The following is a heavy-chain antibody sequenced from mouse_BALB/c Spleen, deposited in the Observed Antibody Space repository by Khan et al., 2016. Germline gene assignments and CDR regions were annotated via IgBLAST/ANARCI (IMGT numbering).Heavy chain of an antibody. D-gene: IGHD1-1*01. Sequence: QIQLVQSGPELKKPGETVKISCKASGYTFTNYGMNWVKQAPGKGLKWMGWINTNTGEPTYAEEFKGRFAFSLETSASTAYLQINHLKNEDTATSCCAEDYYGSNWFAYWDQGTLVTVSA. J-gene: IGHJ3*01. CDR1: GYTFTNYG. CDR2: INTNTGEP. V-gene: IGHV9-3*02. CDR3: AEDYYGSNWFAY.